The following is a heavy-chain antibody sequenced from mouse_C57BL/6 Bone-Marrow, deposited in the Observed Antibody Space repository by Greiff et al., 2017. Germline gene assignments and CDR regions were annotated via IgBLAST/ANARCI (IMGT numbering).Heavy chain of an antibody. D-gene: IGHD1-1*01. V-gene: IGHV1-39*01. CDR3: AREVYYYDSSYRFCYAMDY. Sequence: EVQLQQSGPELVKPGASVKISCKASGYSFTDYNMNWVKQSNGKSLEWIGVINPNYGTTSYNQKFKGKATLTVDQSSSTAYMQLNSLTSEDSAVYYCAREVYYYDSSYRFCYAMDYWGQGTSVTVSS. CDR2: INPNYGTT. J-gene: IGHJ4*01. CDR1: GYSFTDYN.